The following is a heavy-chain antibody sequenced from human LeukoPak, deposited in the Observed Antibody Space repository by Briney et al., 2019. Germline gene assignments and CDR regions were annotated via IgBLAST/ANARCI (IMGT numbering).Heavy chain of an antibody. CDR3: ARVTTWELDYWYFDL. Sequence: SETLSLTCTVSGDSISSYYWSWIRQPPGKGLEWIGYIYYSGSTSYNPSLKSRVTISVDTSKNQFSLKLSSVTAADTAVYYCARVTTWELDYWYFDLWGRGTLVTVSS. J-gene: IGHJ2*01. V-gene: IGHV4-59*01. CDR1: GDSISSYY. CDR2: IYYSGST. D-gene: IGHD1-26*01.